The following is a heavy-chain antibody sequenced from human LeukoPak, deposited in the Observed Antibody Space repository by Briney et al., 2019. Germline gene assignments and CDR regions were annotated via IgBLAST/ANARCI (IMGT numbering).Heavy chain of an antibody. CDR3: TRGVPASSTYYYDY. V-gene: IGHV3-53*01. D-gene: IGHD6-13*01. Sequence: GGSLRLSCAASGVTVSNDYMTWVRQAPGKGLEWVSVIYSGDYAYYADSVKGRFTISRDNSKNTLYLQMNGLRVEDTAVYYCTRGVPASSTYYYDYWGQGTLVTASS. CDR1: GVTVSNDY. CDR2: IYSGDYA. J-gene: IGHJ4*02.